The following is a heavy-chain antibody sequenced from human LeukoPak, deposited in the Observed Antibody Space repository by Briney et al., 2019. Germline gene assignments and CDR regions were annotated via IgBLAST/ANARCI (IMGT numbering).Heavy chain of an antibody. CDR2: ISGSGSGGST. CDR1: GFTFSTYG. D-gene: IGHD6-19*01. Sequence: GGSLRLSCAASGFTFSTYGMTWVRQAPGKGLEWVSNISGSGSGGSTYYADSVKGRFTISRDNSKNTLYLQMNSLRADDTAVYYCAKLGWDAPQWGQGTLVTVS. V-gene: IGHV3-23*01. J-gene: IGHJ4*02. CDR3: AKLGWDAPQ.